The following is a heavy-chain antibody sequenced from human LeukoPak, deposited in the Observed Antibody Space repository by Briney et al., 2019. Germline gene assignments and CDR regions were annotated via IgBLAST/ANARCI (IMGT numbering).Heavy chain of an antibody. CDR3: ARGPLYSSTYFQH. D-gene: IGHD6-13*01. CDR2: ISSSSSYI. Sequence: GGSLRLSCAASGFTVSSNEMSWVRQAPGKGLEWVSSISSSSSYIYYADSVKGRFTISRDNAKNSLYLQMNSLRAEDTAVYYCARGPLYSSTYFQHWGQGTLVTVSS. J-gene: IGHJ1*01. CDR1: GFTVSSNE. V-gene: IGHV3-21*01.